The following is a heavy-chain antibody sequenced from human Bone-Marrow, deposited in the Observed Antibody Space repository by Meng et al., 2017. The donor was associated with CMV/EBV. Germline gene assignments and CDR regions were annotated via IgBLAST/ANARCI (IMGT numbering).Heavy chain of an antibody. J-gene: IGHJ4*02. D-gene: IGHD1-26*01. CDR1: GFIFNNYW. V-gene: IGHV3-74*03. CDR2: INSDGSST. Sequence: GESLKISCAVSGFIFNNYWMHWVRQAPGKGLVWVSRINSDGSSTTYADSVKGRFTISRDNAKNSLYLQMNSLRAEDTALYYCARDSPRELTFDYWGQGTLVTVSS. CDR3: ARDSPRELTFDY.